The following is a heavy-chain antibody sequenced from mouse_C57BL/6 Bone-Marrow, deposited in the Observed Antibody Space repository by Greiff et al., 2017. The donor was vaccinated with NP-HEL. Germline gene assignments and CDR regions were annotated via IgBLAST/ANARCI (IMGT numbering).Heavy chain of an antibody. CDR3: AREGTGNWYFDV. D-gene: IGHD4-1*01. CDR2: SRNKANDYTT. CDR1: GFTFSDFY. J-gene: IGHJ1*03. Sequence: EVQLVESGGGLVQSGRSLRLSCATSGFTFSDFYMEWVRQAPGKGLEWIAASRNKANDYTTEYSASVKGRFIVSRDTSQSILYLQMNALRAEDTAIYYCAREGTGNWYFDVWGTGTTVTVSS. V-gene: IGHV7-1*01.